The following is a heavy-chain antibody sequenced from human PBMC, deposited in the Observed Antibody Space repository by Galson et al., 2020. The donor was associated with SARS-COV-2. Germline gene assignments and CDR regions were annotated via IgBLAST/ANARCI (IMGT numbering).Heavy chain of an antibody. V-gene: IGHV3-11*01. CDR3: ARATKEGILLWLWTVAIPQFDY. D-gene: IGHD5-18*01. CDR1: GFTFSDYY. J-gene: IGHJ4*02. Sequence: GESLKISCAASGFTFSDYYMSWIRQAPGKGLEWVSYISSSGSTIYYADSVKGRFTISRDNAKNSLYLQMNSLRAEDTAVYYCARATKEGILLWLWTVAIPQFDYWGQGTLVTVSS. CDR2: ISSSGSTI.